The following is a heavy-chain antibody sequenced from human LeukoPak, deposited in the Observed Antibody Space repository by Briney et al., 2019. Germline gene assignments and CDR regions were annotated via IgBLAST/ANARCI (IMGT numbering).Heavy chain of an antibody. V-gene: IGHV1-46*01. Sequence: ASVKVSFKASGYTFTSYYMHWVRQAPGQGLEWMGIINPSGGSTSYAQKFQGRVTMTRDTSTSTVYMELSSLRAGDTAVYYCARDPHGYNSYFDYWGQGTLVTVSS. CDR1: GYTFTSYY. D-gene: IGHD5-24*01. CDR2: INPSGGST. CDR3: ARDPHGYNSYFDY. J-gene: IGHJ4*02.